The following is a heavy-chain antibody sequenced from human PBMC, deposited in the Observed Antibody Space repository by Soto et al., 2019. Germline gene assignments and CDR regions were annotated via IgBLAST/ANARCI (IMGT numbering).Heavy chain of an antibody. CDR2: INAGNGNT. CDR1: GYTFTSYA. J-gene: IGHJ4*02. D-gene: IGHD2-21*01. V-gene: IGHV1-3*01. CDR3: ARDQHGRYFEY. Sequence: GASVKVSCKASGYTFTSYAMHWVRQAPGQRLEWMGWINAGNGNTKYSQKFQGRVTITRDTSASTAYMELSSLRSEDTAVYYCARDQHGRYFEYWGQGTLGNVSS.